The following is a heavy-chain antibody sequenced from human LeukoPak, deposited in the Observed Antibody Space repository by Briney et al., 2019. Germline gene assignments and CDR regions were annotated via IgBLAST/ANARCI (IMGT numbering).Heavy chain of an antibody. Sequence: SGPTLSKPTQILTLTCTFSGFSLSTSGVGVGWIRQPPEKALECLALIYWNDDRRYSPSLKNRLTITKDTSKNQVVLTMTNIDPVDTATYYWAHFYNIGRSFDYWGQGTLVTVSS. CDR1: GFSLSTSGVG. CDR3: AHFYNIGRSFDY. D-gene: IGHD1-14*01. CDR2: IYWNDDR. V-gene: IGHV2-5*01. J-gene: IGHJ4*02.